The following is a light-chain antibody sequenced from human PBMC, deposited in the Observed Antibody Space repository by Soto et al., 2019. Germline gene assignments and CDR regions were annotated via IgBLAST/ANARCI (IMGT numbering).Light chain of an antibody. CDR2: KAS. Sequence: EIQVTNSRSTLPAAVGDRVTITCRASQSISSWLAWYQQKPGKAPKLLIYKASSLESWVPSRFSGSGSGTEFTLSISSLQPDDFAPYYCQQYTSYWTYGQGTKVDI. CDR1: QSISSW. CDR3: QQYTSYWT. J-gene: IGKJ1*01. V-gene: IGKV1-5*03.